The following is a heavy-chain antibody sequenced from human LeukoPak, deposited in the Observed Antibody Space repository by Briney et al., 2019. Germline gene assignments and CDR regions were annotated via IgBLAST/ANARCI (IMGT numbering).Heavy chain of an antibody. CDR1: GYSISSGYY. J-gene: IGHJ4*02. Sequence: SETLSLTCTVSGYSISSGYYWGWIRQPPGKGLEWVGSIYHSGSTYYNPSLKSRVTISVDTSKNQFSLKLSPVTAADTAVYYCARTKLGMGVDYWGQGTLVTVSS. D-gene: IGHD7-27*01. CDR2: IYHSGST. V-gene: IGHV4-38-2*02. CDR3: ARTKLGMGVDY.